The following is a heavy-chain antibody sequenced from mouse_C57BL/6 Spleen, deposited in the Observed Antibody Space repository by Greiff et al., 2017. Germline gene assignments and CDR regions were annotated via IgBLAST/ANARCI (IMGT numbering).Heavy chain of an antibody. D-gene: IGHD3-3*01. V-gene: IGHV1-54*01. J-gene: IGHJ2*01. CDR1: GYAFTNYL. Sequence: QVQLQQSGAELVRPGPSVKVSCKASGYAFTNYLIEWVKQRPGQGLEWIGVINPGSGGTNYNEKFKGKATLTADKSSSTAYMQLSSLTSEDSAVYFCAREEGRLYYFDYWGQGTTLTVSS. CDR3: AREEGRLYYFDY. CDR2: INPGSGGT.